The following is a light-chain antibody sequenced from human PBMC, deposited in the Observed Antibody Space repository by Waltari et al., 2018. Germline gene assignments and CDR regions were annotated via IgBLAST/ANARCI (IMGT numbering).Light chain of an antibody. J-gene: IGKJ1*01. CDR2: KVS. V-gene: IGKV2-30*02. CDR1: QSRVPSDGNTY. Sequence: DVVLTQSPLSLPFTLGQPASISCGSSQSRVPSDGNTYFNWFQQRPGQSPRLLLYKVSNRDSGVPDRFSGSGSGTEFTLRINRVEAEDVGVYYCMQGTHRPWTFGQGTKVEI. CDR3: MQGTHRPWT.